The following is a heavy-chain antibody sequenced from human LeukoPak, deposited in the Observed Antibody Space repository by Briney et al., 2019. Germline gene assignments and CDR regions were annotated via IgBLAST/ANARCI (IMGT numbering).Heavy chain of an antibody. CDR1: GGSISSYY. CDR3: ARDWWELRPGGVDFYYYMDV. CDR2: IYTSGST. V-gene: IGHV4-4*07. J-gene: IGHJ6*03. D-gene: IGHD1-26*01. Sequence: SETLSLTCTVSGGSISSYYWSWIRQPAGKGLEWIGRIYTSGSTNYNPSFKSRVTMSVDTSKNQFSLKLSSVTAADTAVYYCARDWWELRPGGVDFYYYMDVWGKGTTVTVSS.